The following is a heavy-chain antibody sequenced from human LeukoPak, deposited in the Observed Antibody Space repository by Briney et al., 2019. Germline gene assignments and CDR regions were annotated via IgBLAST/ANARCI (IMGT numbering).Heavy chain of an antibody. CDR1: GYSISSGYY. J-gene: IGHJ4*02. D-gene: IGHD3-10*01. CDR2: IYHSGST. CDR3: ARRMEHYGNYYFDY. Sequence: PSETLSLTCAVSGYSISSGYYWGWIRQPPGKGLEWIGSIYHSGSTFYNPSVKRRVTISLDASKNQFSLKLSSVTAADRAVYYCARRMEHYGNYYFDYWGQGTLVTVSS. V-gene: IGHV4-38-2*01.